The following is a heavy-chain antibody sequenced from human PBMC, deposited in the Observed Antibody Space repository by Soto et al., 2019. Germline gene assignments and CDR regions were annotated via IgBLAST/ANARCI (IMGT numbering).Heavy chain of an antibody. Sequence: EVQLVESGGGLVQPGGSLRLSCAASGFTFSIYSMNWVRQAPGKGLAWFSYITSDTLTIKYTDSVKGRFTISRDNAKKSLYLQMNSLRDEDTAGYFCARSVEGHFDYWGQGTVVTVSS. CDR2: ITSDTLTI. V-gene: IGHV3-48*02. CDR1: GFTFSIYS. J-gene: IGHJ4*02. D-gene: IGHD1-1*01. CDR3: ARSVEGHFDY.